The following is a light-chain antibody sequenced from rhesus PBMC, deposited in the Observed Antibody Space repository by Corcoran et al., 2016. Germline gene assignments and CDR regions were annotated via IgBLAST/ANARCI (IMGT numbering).Light chain of an antibody. CDR2: RAT. V-gene: IGKV1-74*01. J-gene: IGKJ3*01. Sequence: DIQMTQSPSSLSASVGDRVTITCRTSENVNNYVNWYQQKPGRAPKLLIYRATTLQTGVPSRCSGSGAGTDSTFTISSLQPEDVGTYYCQHGYGTPIFTFGPGTKLDIK. CDR3: QHGYGTPIFT. CDR1: ENVNNY.